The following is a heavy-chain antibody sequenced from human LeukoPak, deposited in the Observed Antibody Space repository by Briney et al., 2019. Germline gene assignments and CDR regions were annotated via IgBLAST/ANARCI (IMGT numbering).Heavy chain of an antibody. J-gene: IGHJ1*01. CDR3: AKQSLWFGKEEYFQH. CDR1: GFTFSSYG. V-gene: IGHV3-33*06. Sequence: LPGGSLRLSCAASGFTFSSYGMHWVRQAPGKGLEWVAVIWYDGSNKYYADSVKGRFTISRDNSKNTLYLQMNSLRAEDTAVYYCAKQSLWFGKEEYFQHWGQGTLVTVSS. D-gene: IGHD3-10*01. CDR2: IWYDGSNK.